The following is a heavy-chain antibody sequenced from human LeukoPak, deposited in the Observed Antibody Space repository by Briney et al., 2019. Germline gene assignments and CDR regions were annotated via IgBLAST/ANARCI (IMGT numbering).Heavy chain of an antibody. CDR3: AREGRLYCGGDCYLDY. J-gene: IGHJ4*02. Sequence: ASVKVSCKASGYTFTSYDINWVRQAPGQGLEWMGWISAYNGNTNYAQKLQGRVTMTTDTSTSTAYMELRSLRSDDTAVYYCAREGRLYCGGDCYLDYWGQGTLVTVSS. CDR1: GYTFTSYD. V-gene: IGHV1-18*01. CDR2: ISAYNGNT. D-gene: IGHD2-21*02.